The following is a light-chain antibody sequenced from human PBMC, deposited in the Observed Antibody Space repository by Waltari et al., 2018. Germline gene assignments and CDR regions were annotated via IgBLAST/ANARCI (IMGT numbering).Light chain of an antibody. CDR3: AAWDDSLTWV. CDR2: RNN. Sequence: QSVLPQPPSASGTPGQRVIISCSGSSSNIGHNTVSWYKQFAGTAPKLLIYRNNQRPSGVPDRISGSQSGTSASLAISGLQSDDEADYYCAAWDDSLTWVLGGGTKLTVL. V-gene: IGLV1-44*01. J-gene: IGLJ2*01. CDR1: SSNIGHNT.